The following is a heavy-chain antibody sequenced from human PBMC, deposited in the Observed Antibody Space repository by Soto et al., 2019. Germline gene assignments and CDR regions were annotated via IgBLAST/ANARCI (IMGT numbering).Heavy chain of an antibody. Sequence: KISCRGARDSITSFWIGCVSPMPGKGLAWMGRIDPSHSYTNYSPSFQGHVTISADKSISTAYLQWSSLKASVTAMYYCARHYPYYDFWSGYDGPGYYYYGMDVWAHGTTVTVSS. CDR1: RDSITSFW. D-gene: IGHD3-3*01. J-gene: IGHJ6*02. CDR2: IDPSHSYT. CDR3: ARHYPYYDFWSGYDGPGYYYYGMDV. V-gene: IGHV5-10-1*01.